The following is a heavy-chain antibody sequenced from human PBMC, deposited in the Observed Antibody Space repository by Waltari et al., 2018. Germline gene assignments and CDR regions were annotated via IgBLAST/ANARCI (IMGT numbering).Heavy chain of an antibody. Sequence: EVQLVESGGGLIQPGGSLRLSCAASGFTVSSNYMSWVRQAPGKGLEWVSVIYSGGSTYYADPVKGRFTISRDNSKNALYLQMNSLRAEDTAVYYCARSSGYYATFDYWGQGTLVTVSS. CDR1: GFTVSSNY. D-gene: IGHD3-22*01. CDR2: IYSGGST. J-gene: IGHJ4*02. CDR3: ARSSGYYATFDY. V-gene: IGHV3-53*01.